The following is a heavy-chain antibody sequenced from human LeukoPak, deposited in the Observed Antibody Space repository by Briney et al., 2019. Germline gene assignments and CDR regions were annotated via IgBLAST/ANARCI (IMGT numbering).Heavy chain of an antibody. D-gene: IGHD6-19*01. CDR3: ARDRGSSSGWGKNYFDY. CDR2: IYPGDSDT. J-gene: IGHJ4*02. V-gene: IGHV5-51*01. Sequence: GESLKISCKGSGYSFTSYWIGWVRQMPGKGLEWMGIIYPGDSDTRYSPSFQGQVTISADKSISTAYLQWSSLRAEDTAVYYCARDRGSSSGWGKNYFDYWGQGALVTVSS. CDR1: GYSFTSYW.